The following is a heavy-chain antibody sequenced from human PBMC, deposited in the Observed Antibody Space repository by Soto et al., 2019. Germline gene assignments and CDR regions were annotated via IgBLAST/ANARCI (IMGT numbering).Heavy chain of an antibody. CDR2: VSNSGDST. Sequence: EVQVLASGGALVQPGGSLRLSCAASEFSFSSYAMSWVRQAPEKGMEWVSGVSNSGDSTFYADSVKGRFTISRDNSKNTLYLQMNILRAEDTVVYYCAKAHDASRGYFDNWGQGTQVTVSS. J-gene: IGHJ4*02. V-gene: IGHV3-23*01. CDR3: AKAHDASRGYFDN. D-gene: IGHD3-10*01. CDR1: EFSFSSYA.